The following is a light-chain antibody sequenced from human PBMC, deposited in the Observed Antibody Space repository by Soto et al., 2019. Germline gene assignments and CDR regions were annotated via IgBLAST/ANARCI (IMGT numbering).Light chain of an antibody. Sequence: EKVMTQSPATLSVSPGERATLSCRASQNVNTNLAWYQQKPGQAPRLLISVASTRATGIPARFSGSGSGTEFTLSITSLQSEDFAVYYCQQSNDWPLTFGGGTKVEIK. V-gene: IGKV3-15*01. CDR1: QNVNTN. CDR2: VAS. CDR3: QQSNDWPLT. J-gene: IGKJ4*01.